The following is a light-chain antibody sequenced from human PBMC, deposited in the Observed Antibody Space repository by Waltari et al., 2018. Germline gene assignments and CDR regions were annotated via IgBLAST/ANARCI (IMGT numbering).Light chain of an antibody. CDR1: SRHSNDN. CDR3: GSDLGRGSDFLYV. CDR2: VGTGGIVG. V-gene: IGLV9-49*01. J-gene: IGLJ2*01. Sequence: QPVLTQPPSASASLGAPVPTPRTLTSRHSNDNCDWNQQTPGKGPRVVMRVGTGGIVGSKGDGIPDRFSVLGSGLNRYLTIRNVQEEDESDYHCGSDLGRGSDFLYVFGGGTKLTVL.